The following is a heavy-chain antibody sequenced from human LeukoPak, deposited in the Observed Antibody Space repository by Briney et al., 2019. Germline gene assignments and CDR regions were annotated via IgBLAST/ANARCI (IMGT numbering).Heavy chain of an antibody. J-gene: IGHJ6*02. CDR1: GFTFSSYD. CDR2: ISSSSSTI. V-gene: IGHV3-48*03. CDR3: AAMAAGLYHYGLDV. Sequence: PGGSLRLSCTASGFTFSSYDMNWVRQAPGKGLEWVSQISSSSSTIYYADSVKGRFTISRDNAKNSLHLQMNSLRVDDTAVYYCAAMAAGLYHYGLDVWGQGTTVTVSS. D-gene: IGHD5-24*01.